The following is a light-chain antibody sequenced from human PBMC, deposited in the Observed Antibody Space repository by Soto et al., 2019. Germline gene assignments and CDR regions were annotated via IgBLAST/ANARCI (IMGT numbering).Light chain of an antibody. V-gene: IGLV2-14*01. J-gene: IGLJ1*01. Sequence: QSALTQPASVSGSPGQSITISCTGTSSDVGGYNYVSWYQQHPGKAPKLMIYDVSNRPSGVSNRFSGSKSGNTASLTISGLQAEDEDDYYCSSYTSSSPSEVFGTGTKVTVL. CDR1: SSDVGGYNY. CDR2: DVS. CDR3: SSYTSSSPSEV.